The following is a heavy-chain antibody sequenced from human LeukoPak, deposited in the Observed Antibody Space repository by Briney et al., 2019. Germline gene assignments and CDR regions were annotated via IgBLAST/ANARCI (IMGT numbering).Heavy chain of an antibody. J-gene: IGHJ2*01. CDR2: MSHTGAT. D-gene: IGHD6-19*01. CDR1: GGSFSGYY. CDR3: AKTVAGYWYFDL. Sequence: SETLSLTCAVFGGSFSGYYWSWIRQSPEKGLEWIGEMSHTGATNYNPSLKSRVTVSVDTSKNQFSLKLSSVTAADTAVYYCAKTVAGYWYFDLWGRGTLVTVSS. V-gene: IGHV4-34*01.